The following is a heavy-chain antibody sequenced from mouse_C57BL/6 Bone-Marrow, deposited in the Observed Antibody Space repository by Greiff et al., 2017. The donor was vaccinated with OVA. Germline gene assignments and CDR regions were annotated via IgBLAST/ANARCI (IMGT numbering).Heavy chain of an antibody. CDR3: GRGGLRAFAY. V-gene: IGHV1-64*01. CDR2: IHPNSGGT. J-gene: IGHJ3*01. D-gene: IGHD3-2*02. CDR1: GYTFTSYW. Sequence: QVQLQQPGAELVKPGASVKLSCKASGYTFTSYWMHWVKQRPGQGLEWIGMIHPNSGGTNYNEKFKGKATLTVDKSSSTAYMQLRSLTSADSAVYYSGRGGLRAFAYWGQGTLVTVSA.